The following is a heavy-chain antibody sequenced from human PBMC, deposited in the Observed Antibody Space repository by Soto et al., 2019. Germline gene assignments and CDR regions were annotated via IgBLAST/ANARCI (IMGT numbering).Heavy chain of an antibody. CDR3: ATLDCSSTSCYRAFDI. D-gene: IGHD2-2*01. Sequence: ASVKVSCKVSGYTLTELSMHWVRQAPGKGLEWMGGFDPEDGETIYAQKFQGRVTMTEDTSTDTAYMELSSLRSEDTAVYYCATLDCSSTSCYRAFDIWGQGTMVTVSS. J-gene: IGHJ3*02. CDR1: GYTLTELS. CDR2: FDPEDGET. V-gene: IGHV1-24*01.